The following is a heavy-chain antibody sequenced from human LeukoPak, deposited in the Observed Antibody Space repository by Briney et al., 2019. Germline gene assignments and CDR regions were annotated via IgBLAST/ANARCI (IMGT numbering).Heavy chain of an antibody. J-gene: IGHJ6*03. CDR1: GDSISSRPDY. CDR3: ARDFSSSSTVYYYYYTDV. CDR2: ISYSGTT. D-gene: IGHD6-6*01. Sequence: SETLSLTCTVSGDSISSRPDYWGRVRQPPGKGLEWIDTISYSGTTHYSPSLKSRVTISLDTSKNQFSLKLSPVTAADTAIYYCARDFSSSSTVYYYYYTDVWGKGTTVTVSS. V-gene: IGHV4-39*07.